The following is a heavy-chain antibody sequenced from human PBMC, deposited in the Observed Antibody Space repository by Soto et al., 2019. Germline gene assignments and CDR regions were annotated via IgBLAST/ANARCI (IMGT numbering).Heavy chain of an antibody. J-gene: IGHJ4*02. CDR1: GFTFGDYV. CDR3: TRGGIVVVPAADHNFDY. V-gene: IGHV3-49*03. D-gene: IGHD2-2*01. CDR2: IRSKAYGGTT. Sequence: GGSLRLSCTASGFTFGDYVMSWFRQAPGKGLEWVGFIRSKAYGGTTEYAASVKGRFTISRDDSKSIAYLQMNSLKTEDTAVYYCTRGGIVVVPAADHNFDYWGQGTLVTVSS.